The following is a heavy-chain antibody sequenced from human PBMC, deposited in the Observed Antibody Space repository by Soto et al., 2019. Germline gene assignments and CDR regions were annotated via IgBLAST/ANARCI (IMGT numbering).Heavy chain of an antibody. CDR3: ANVGKGGASFDC. CDR2: ISGSGGST. V-gene: IGHV3-23*01. J-gene: IGHJ4*02. CDR1: GFTFSSYA. Sequence: GGSLRLSCAASGFTFSSYAMSWVRQAPGKGLEWVSAISGSGGSTYYADSVKGRFTISRDNSKNTLYLQMKSLRAEVTAIYYYANVGKGGASFDCWGQGTLVTVSS. D-gene: IGHD7-27*01.